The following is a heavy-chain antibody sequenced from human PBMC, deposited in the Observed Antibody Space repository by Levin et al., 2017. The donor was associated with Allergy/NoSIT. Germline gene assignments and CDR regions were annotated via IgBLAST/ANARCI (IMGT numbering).Heavy chain of an antibody. Sequence: ASVKVSCKASGYTFTSYDINWVRQATGQGLEWMGWMNPNSGNTGYAQKFQGRVTMTRNTSISTAYMELSSLRSEDTAVYYCARGLGPEKKLAARRLPIIDPYYFDYWGQGTLVTVSS. J-gene: IGHJ4*02. D-gene: IGHD6-6*01. CDR1: GYTFTSYD. CDR2: MNPNSGNT. V-gene: IGHV1-8*01. CDR3: ARGLGPEKKLAARRLPIIDPYYFDY.